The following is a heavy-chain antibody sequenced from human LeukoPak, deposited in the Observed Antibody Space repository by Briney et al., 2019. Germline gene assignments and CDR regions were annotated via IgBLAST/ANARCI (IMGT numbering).Heavy chain of an antibody. V-gene: IGHV4-39*07. D-gene: IGHD4-17*01. J-gene: IGHJ4*02. CDR1: GDSISLSFYY. Sequence: SETLSLTCSVSGDSISLSFYYWGWIRQPPGKGLEWIGEINHSGSTNYDPSLKSRVTISVDTSKNQFSLKLSSVTAADTAVYYCARSNGDYFDYWGQGTLVTVSS. CDR3: ARSNGDYFDY. CDR2: INHSGST.